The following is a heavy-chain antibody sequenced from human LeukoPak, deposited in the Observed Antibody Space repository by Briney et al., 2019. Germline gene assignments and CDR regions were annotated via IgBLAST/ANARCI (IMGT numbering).Heavy chain of an antibody. CDR2: ISGGGGST. Sequence: PGASLRLSCAASGFTFSSYAMSWVRQAPGKGLEWVSAISGGGGSTYYADSVKGRFTISRDNSKNTLYLQMNSLRAEDTAVYYCAKDVREPGIAAAGAQPYFDYWGQGTLVTVSS. V-gene: IGHV3-23*01. D-gene: IGHD6-13*01. CDR3: AKDVREPGIAAAGAQPYFDY. J-gene: IGHJ4*02. CDR1: GFTFSSYA.